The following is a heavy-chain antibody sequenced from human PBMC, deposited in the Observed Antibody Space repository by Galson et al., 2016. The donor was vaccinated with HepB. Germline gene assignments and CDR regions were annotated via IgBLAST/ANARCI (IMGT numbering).Heavy chain of an antibody. CDR3: ARVGLFKYSTSWYESYYYGLDV. Sequence: SETLSLTCGLNGGSFSGYYWSWIRQTPGKGLEWIGETNHSGGTDYKPSLKSRVTISVDMFRRQFSLKLTSVPAADTAVYYCARVGLFKYSTSWYESYYYGLDVWGQGTTVTVSS. D-gene: IGHD6-13*01. J-gene: IGHJ6*02. CDR2: TNHSGGT. V-gene: IGHV4-34*01. CDR1: GGSFSGYY.